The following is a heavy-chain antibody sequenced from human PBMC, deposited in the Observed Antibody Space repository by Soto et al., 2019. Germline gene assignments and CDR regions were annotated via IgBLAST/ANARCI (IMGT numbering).Heavy chain of an antibody. Sequence: PSETLSLNCAVYGGSFSGYYWSWIRQPPGKGLEWIGEINHSGSTNYNPFLKSRVTISVDTSKNQFSLKLSSVTAADTAVYYCARRRANCSGGSCYSLFGYWGQGTLVTVSS. D-gene: IGHD2-15*01. CDR3: ARRRANCSGGSCYSLFGY. CDR2: INHSGST. V-gene: IGHV4-34*01. J-gene: IGHJ4*02. CDR1: GGSFSGYY.